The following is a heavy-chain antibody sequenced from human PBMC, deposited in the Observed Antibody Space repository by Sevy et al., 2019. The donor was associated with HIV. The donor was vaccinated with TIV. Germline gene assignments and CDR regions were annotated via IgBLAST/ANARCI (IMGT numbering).Heavy chain of an antibody. D-gene: IGHD1-20*01. CDR3: TRVNNWKAPDY. J-gene: IGHJ4*02. CDR2: IRSKAYGGTT. V-gene: IGHV3-49*03. Sequence: GGSLRLSCTASGFTFGDYAMSWFRQAPGKGLEWVGFIRSKAYGGTTEYAASVKGRFTISRDDSKGIAYLQMNSLKTEDTAVYYCTRVNNWKAPDYWGQGTLVTVSS. CDR1: GFTFGDYA.